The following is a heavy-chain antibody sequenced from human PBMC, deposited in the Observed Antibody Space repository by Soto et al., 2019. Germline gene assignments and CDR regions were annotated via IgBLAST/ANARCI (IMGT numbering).Heavy chain of an antibody. V-gene: IGHV1-69*12. D-gene: IGHD3-16*01. J-gene: IGHJ4*02. Sequence: QVQLVQSGAEVKKPGSSVKVSCKASGGTFSSYAISWVRQAPRQGLEWMGGIIPSFGTANYAQKFQGRVTITADESTSTAYMELSSLRYEDTAVYYWASWGSESAYYFDYWGQGTLDTVSS. CDR2: IIPSFGTA. CDR3: ASWGSESAYYFDY. CDR1: GGTFSSYA.